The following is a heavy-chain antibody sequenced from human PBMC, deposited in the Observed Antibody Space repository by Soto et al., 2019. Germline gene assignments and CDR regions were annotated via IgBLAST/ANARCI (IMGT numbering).Heavy chain of an antibody. CDR2: ISYDGSNK. Sequence: GSLRLSCAASGFTFSSYAMHWVRQAPGKGLEWVAVISYDGSNKYYADSVKGRFTISRDNSKNTLYLQMNSLRAEDTAVYYCARGMDDFWGQGTLVTVSS. J-gene: IGHJ4*02. D-gene: IGHD3-3*01. CDR1: GFTFSSYA. CDR3: ARGMDDF. V-gene: IGHV3-30-3*01.